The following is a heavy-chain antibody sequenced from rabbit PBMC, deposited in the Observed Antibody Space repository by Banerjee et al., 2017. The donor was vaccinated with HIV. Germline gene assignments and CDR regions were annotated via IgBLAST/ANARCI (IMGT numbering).Heavy chain of an antibody. CDR2: IYPDYGST. J-gene: IGHJ4*01. CDR1: GIDFSSYG. V-gene: IGHV1S47*01. CDR3: ASHAGYAGYGYATRANFNL. Sequence: QEQLVESGGGLVTLGGSLKLSCKASGIDFSSYGISWVRQAPGKGLEWIAYIYPDYGSTDYASWVNGRFTISLDNAQNTVFLQMTSLTAADTATYFCASHAGYAGYGYATRANFNLWGQGTLVTVS. D-gene: IGHD6-1*01.